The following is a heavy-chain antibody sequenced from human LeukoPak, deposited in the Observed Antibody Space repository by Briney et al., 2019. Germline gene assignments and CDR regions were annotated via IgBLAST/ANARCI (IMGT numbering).Heavy chain of an antibody. CDR2: IYYSGST. J-gene: IGHJ3*02. CDR1: GGSISSTNYY. Sequence: SETLSLTCTVSGGSISSTNYYWGWIRQPPGKGLEWIGYIYYSGSTNYNPSLKSRVTISVDTSKNQFSLKLSSVTAADTAVYYCARVGCSGGSCYSSAFDIWGQGTMVTVSS. V-gene: IGHV4-61*05. CDR3: ARVGCSGGSCYSSAFDI. D-gene: IGHD2-15*01.